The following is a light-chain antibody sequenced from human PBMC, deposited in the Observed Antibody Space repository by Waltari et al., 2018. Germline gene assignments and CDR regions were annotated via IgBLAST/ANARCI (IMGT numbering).Light chain of an antibody. J-gene: IGKJ1*01. Sequence: AIRMTQSPSSFSASTGDRVTITCRASQDISSYLAWYQQKPGKAPKLLIYAASTLQSGVPSRFSGSGSCTDITLTISCLQSEDFATYYCQQYCSYPPWTFGQGTKVEIK. CDR2: AAS. CDR3: QQYCSYPPWT. CDR1: QDISSY. V-gene: IGKV1-8*01.